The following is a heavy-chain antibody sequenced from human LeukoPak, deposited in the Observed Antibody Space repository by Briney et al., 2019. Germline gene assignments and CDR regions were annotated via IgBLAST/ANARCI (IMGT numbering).Heavy chain of an antibody. CDR2: INSDGSST. CDR1: GFTFSSYW. V-gene: IGHV3-74*01. CDR3: ATAGGYYAPFDY. Sequence: GGSLRLSSAASGFTFSSYWMHWVRQAPGKGLVWVSRINSDGSSTSYADSVKGRFTISRDNAKNTLYLQMNSLRAEDTAVYYCATAGGYYAPFDYWGQGALVTVSS. J-gene: IGHJ4*02. D-gene: IGHD1-26*01.